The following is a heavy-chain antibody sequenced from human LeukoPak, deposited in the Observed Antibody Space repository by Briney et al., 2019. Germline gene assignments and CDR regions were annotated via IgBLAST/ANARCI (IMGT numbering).Heavy chain of an antibody. CDR3: XXXXXXGXGXXXXXXXAFXX. Sequence: ASVKVSCKASGYTFTSYGISWVRQAPGQGLEWMGXISXXNXNTXYAQKLQGRVTMTTDTSTSTAYMELRSLRSDDTAVYYCXXXXXXGXGXXXXXXXAFXXWGQGTMVTVSS. CDR1: GYTFTSYG. CDR2: ISXXNXNT. V-gene: IGHV1-18*01. J-gene: IGHJ3*01.